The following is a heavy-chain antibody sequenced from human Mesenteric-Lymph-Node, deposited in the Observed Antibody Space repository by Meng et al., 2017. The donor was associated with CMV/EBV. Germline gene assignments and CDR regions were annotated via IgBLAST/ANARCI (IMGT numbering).Heavy chain of an antibody. V-gene: IGHV4-39*01. CDR3: AAGGRCGGDCYSGAYY. D-gene: IGHD2-21*02. CDR1: GPISSSSYY. J-gene: IGHJ4*02. CDR2: IYYSGST. Sequence: GPISSSSYYWGWIRQPPGKGLEWIGSIYYSGSTYYNPSLKSRVTISVDTSKNQFSLKLSSVTAADTAVYYCAAGGRCGGDCYSGAYYWGQGTLVTVSS.